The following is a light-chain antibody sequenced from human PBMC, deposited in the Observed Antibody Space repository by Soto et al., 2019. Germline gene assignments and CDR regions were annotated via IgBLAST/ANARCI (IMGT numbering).Light chain of an antibody. CDR1: QSVSSY. J-gene: IGKJ1*01. CDR3: QQYNNWPRT. V-gene: IGKV3-15*01. Sequence: EIVLTQSPGTLSLSPGERAPLSCRASQSVSSYLAWYQQKPGQAPRLLIYGASTRATGIPARFSGSGSGTEFSLTISSLQSEDFAVYYCQQYNNWPRTFGQATKVDI. CDR2: GAS.